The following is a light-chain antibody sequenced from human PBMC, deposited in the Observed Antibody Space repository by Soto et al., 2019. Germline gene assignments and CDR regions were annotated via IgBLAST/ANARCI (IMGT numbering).Light chain of an antibody. V-gene: IGLV2-14*01. CDR1: STDVGGYNY. Sequence: QSVLTQPASVSGSPGQSITISCTGTSTDVGGYNYVSWYQQHPGKAPKLMIYEVSSRPSGVSNRFSGPKSGNTASLTVSGLQAEDEADYYCSSYTSSSTYVFGTGTKLTVL. CDR2: EVS. J-gene: IGLJ1*01. CDR3: SSYTSSSTYV.